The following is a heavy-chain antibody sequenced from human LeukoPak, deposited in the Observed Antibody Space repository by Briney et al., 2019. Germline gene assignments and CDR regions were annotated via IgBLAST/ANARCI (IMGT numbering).Heavy chain of an antibody. CDR2: IKQDGSEK. V-gene: IGHV3-7*01. D-gene: IGHD3-3*01. J-gene: IGHJ3*02. CDR3: ARGKLEWSYDAFDI. Sequence: GGSLRLSCAASGFTFSSYGMSWIRQAPGKGLEWVANIKQDGSEKYYVDSVKGRFTISRDNAKNSLYLQMNSLRAEDTAVYYCARGKLEWSYDAFDIWGQGTMVTVSS. CDR1: GFTFSSYG.